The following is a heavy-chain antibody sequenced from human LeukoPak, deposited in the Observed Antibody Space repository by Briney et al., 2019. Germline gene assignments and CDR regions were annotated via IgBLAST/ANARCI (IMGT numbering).Heavy chain of an antibody. CDR3: ARGNYDFWSGYYLFGY. CDR1: GDSVSSNSAA. CDR2: TYYRSKCYN. J-gene: IGHJ4*02. D-gene: IGHD3-3*01. V-gene: IGHV6-1*01. Sequence: SQTLSLTCAISGDSVSSNSAAWNWIRQSPSRGLEWLGRTYYRSKCYNDYAVSVKSRITINPDTSKNQLSLQLNSVTPEDTAVYYCARGNYDFWSGYYLFGYWGQGTLVTVSS.